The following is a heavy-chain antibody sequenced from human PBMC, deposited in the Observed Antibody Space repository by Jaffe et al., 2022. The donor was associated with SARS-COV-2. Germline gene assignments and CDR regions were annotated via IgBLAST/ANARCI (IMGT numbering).Heavy chain of an antibody. CDR3: AREDIDTTMAIDAFDI. CDR2: IYSSGNT. CDR1: GDSISTVYYY. V-gene: IGHV4-61*02. D-gene: IGHD5-18*01. Sequence: QVQLQESGPGLVKPSQTLSLTCTVSGDSISTVYYYWSWIRQPAGKGLEWIGRIYSSGNTNYNPSLKSRVTISADMSKNQFSLTLTSVTVADMAVYYCAREDIDTTMAIDAFDIWGQGTMVTVSS. J-gene: IGHJ3*02.